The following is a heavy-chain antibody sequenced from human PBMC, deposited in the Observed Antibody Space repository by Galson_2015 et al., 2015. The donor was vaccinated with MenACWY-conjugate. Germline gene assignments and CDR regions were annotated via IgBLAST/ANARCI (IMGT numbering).Heavy chain of an antibody. CDR1: GYTFTSYG. CDR3: ARGFKGLALGSLDAFDI. CDR2: ISAYNGNT. Sequence: SVKVSCKASGYTFTSYGISWVRQAPGQGLEWMGWISAYNGNTNYAQKLQGRVTMTTDTSTSTAYMELRSLRSDDTAVYYCARGFKGLALGSLDAFDIWGQGTMVTVSS. V-gene: IGHV1-18*01. D-gene: IGHD2-2*03. J-gene: IGHJ3*02.